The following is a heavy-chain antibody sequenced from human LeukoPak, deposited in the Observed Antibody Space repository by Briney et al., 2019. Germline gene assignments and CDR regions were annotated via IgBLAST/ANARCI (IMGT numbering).Heavy chain of an antibody. CDR3: ARGIGWYGTEHFQH. D-gene: IGHD6-19*01. J-gene: IGHJ1*01. V-gene: IGHV3-21*01. CDR1: GFTLTSYS. Sequence: GGSLRHSCAASGFTLTSYSMKWVRQPPRKGLEWVSSITSSGSRSTYADSVKGRFTVSRHNAKNSLSLQMNSLRDDDTALYYCARGIGWYGTEHFQHWGQGTLVTVSS. CDR2: ITSSGSRS.